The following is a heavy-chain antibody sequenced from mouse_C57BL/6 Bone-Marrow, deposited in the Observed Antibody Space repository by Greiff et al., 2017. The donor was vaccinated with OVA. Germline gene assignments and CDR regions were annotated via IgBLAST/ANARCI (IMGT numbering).Heavy chain of an antibody. V-gene: IGHV1-26*01. CDR1: GYTFTDYY. Sequence: EVQLQQSGPEPVKPGASVKISCKASGYTFTDYYMNWVKQSHGKSLEWIGDINPNNGGTSYNQKFKGKATLTVDKSSSTAYMELRSLTSEDSAVYYCARSLYYDYVYYFDYWGQGTTLTVSS. CDR3: ARSLYYDYVYYFDY. CDR2: INPNNGGT. J-gene: IGHJ2*01. D-gene: IGHD2-4*01.